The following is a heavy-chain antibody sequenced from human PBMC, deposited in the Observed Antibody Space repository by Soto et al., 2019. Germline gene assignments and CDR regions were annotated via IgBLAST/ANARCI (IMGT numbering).Heavy chain of an antibody. D-gene: IGHD2-15*01. V-gene: IGHV3-23*01. CDR2: ISDSGTST. CDR1: GFTFSSYA. CDR3: AKAKTPHNAFDI. Sequence: PXXSLRLSFAASGFTFSSYAMRWVPLAPGKGLEWVSGISDSGTSTYYRDSVKGRFTISRDNSKNTVYLQMNSLRAEDTALYYCAKAKTPHNAFDIWGQGTMVTVSS. J-gene: IGHJ3*02.